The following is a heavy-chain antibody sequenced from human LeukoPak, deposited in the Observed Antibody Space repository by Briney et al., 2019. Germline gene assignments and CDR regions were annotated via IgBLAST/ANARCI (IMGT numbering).Heavy chain of an antibody. V-gene: IGHV3-23*05. CDR3: TRVGYIDEGIDY. D-gene: IGHD5-24*01. J-gene: IGHJ4*02. CDR1: GFTFSSYA. CDR2: IDSSGSYT. Sequence: GGSLRLSCAVSGFTFSSYAMSWVRQAPGKGLEWVSAIDSSGSYTWYDDSVKGRFTISRDNSKNTLYLQMNSLRAEDTAIYYCTRVGYIDEGIDYWGQGTLVTVSS.